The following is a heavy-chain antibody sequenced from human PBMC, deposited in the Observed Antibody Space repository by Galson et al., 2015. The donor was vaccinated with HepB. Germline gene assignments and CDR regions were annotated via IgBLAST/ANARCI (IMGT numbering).Heavy chain of an antibody. J-gene: IGHJ4*02. Sequence: SVKVSCKASGSTFTSYGISWVRQAPGQGLEWMGWISAYNGNTNYAQKLQGRVTMTTDTSTSTAYMELRSLRSDDTAVYYCARDTQGYCGGDCYPRYWGQGTLVTVSS. CDR1: GSTFTSYG. CDR2: ISAYNGNT. V-gene: IGHV1-18*04. D-gene: IGHD2-21*02. CDR3: ARDTQGYCGGDCYPRY.